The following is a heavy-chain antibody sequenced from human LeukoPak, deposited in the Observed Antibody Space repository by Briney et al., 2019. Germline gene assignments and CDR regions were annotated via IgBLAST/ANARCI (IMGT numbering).Heavy chain of an antibody. CDR2: IYYSGST. Sequence: SETLSLTCTVSGGSISSSSYYWGWIRQPPGKGLEWIGSIYYSGSTYYNPSLKSRVTISVDTSKNQFSLKLSSVTAADTAVYYCARHSSTSCYLCFDYWGQGTLVTASS. V-gene: IGHV4-39*01. CDR1: GGSISSSSYY. D-gene: IGHD2-2*01. CDR3: ARHSSTSCYLCFDY. J-gene: IGHJ4*02.